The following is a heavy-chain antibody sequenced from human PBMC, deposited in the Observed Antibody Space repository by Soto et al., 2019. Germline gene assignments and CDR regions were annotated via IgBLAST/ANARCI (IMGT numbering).Heavy chain of an antibody. Sequence: ASVKVSCKASGYTFTSYAMHWVCQAPGQRLEWMGWINAGNGNTKYSQKFQGRVTITRDTSASTDYMELSSLRSEDTAVYDCARGPYSIGWYGAFDIWGQGTMVTVSS. J-gene: IGHJ3*02. CDR3: ARGPYSIGWYGAFDI. D-gene: IGHD6-19*01. CDR2: INAGNGNT. V-gene: IGHV1-3*01. CDR1: GYTFTSYA.